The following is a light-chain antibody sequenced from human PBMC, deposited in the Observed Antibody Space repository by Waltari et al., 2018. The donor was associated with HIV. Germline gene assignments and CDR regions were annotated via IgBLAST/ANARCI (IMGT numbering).Light chain of an antibody. CDR1: KLGDKF. CDR2: QDR. Sequence: SYELTQPPSVSVSPGQTATITCSGDKLGDKFPSWYQQKPGQSPVLVIFQDRRFTGSSSGNTATLTISVTQALDEADYYCQAWDSSNVVFGGGTHLTVL. V-gene: IGLV3-1*01. J-gene: IGLJ2*01. CDR3: QAWDSSNVV.